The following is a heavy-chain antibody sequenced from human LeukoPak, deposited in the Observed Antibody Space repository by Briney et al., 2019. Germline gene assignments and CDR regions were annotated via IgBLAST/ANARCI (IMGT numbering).Heavy chain of an antibody. D-gene: IGHD3-9*01. CDR1: GGSISSGGYY. J-gene: IGHJ2*01. V-gene: IGHV4-31*03. CDR3: ARGNYDILTQSFYWYFDL. CDR2: IYYSGST. Sequence: PSQTLSLTCTVSGGSISSGGYYWSWIRQHPGKGLEWIGYIYYSGSTYYNPSLKSRVTISVDTSKNQFSLKLSSVTAADTAVYYCARGNYDILTQSFYWYFDLWGRGTLVTVSS.